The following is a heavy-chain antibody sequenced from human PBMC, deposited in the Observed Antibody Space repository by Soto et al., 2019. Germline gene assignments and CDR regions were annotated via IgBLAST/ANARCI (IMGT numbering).Heavy chain of an antibody. D-gene: IGHD3-3*01. Sequence: PSETLSLTCAVYGGSFSGYYWSWIRQPPGKGLEWIGEINHSGSTNYNPSLKSRVTISVDTSKNQFSLKLSSVTAADTAVYYCARGYGEVYYDFWSGYQPWYYFDYWGPGTLVTVAS. CDR2: INHSGST. CDR1: GGSFSGYY. J-gene: IGHJ4*02. CDR3: ARGYGEVYYDFWSGYQPWYYFDY. V-gene: IGHV4-34*01.